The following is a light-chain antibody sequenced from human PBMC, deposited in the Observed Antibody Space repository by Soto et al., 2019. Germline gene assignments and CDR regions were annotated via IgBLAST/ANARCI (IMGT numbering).Light chain of an antibody. J-gene: IGLJ2*01. CDR3: SSYTNMTPVI. CDR1: SRDVGAYNY. V-gene: IGLV2-14*01. Sequence: QSALTQPASVSGSPGQSITISCTGTSRDVGAYNYVSWYQQHPGKAPKLMIYEVSNRPSGVSIRFSGSKSGNTASLTISGLQAEDEADYYCSSYTNMTPVIFGGGTKLTVL. CDR2: EVS.